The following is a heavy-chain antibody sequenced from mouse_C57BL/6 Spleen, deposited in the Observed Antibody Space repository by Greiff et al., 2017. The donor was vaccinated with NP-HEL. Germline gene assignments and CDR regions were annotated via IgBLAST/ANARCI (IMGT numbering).Heavy chain of an antibody. V-gene: IGHV1-72*01. D-gene: IGHD2-3*01. CDR2: IDPNSGGT. CDR3: ARSNDGYYQSY. J-gene: IGHJ2*01. Sequence: QVQLQQSGAELVKPGASVKLSCKASGYTFTSYWMHWVKQRPGRGREGRGRIDPNSGGTKYNEKFKSKATLTVDKPSSTAYMQLSSLTSEDSAVYYCARSNDGYYQSYWGQGTTLTVSS. CDR1: GYTFTSYW.